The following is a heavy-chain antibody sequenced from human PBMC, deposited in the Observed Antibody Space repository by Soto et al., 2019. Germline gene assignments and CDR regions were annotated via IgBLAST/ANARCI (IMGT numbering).Heavy chain of an antibody. J-gene: IGHJ4*02. D-gene: IGHD6-13*01. CDR1: GYSFSSHA. Sequence: QVQLEQSGSEVKKSGSSVKVSCKASGYSFSSHAVSWVRQAPGQGLEWMGGIIPVFGTPSYAQKFQGRVTISADKTTNTSSLELRSLRSEDTDVYYCARGGALSTSWYWGDGLDSWGQGTQVTVSS. CDR3: ARGGALSTSWYWGDGLDS. V-gene: IGHV1-69*06. CDR2: IIPVFGTP.